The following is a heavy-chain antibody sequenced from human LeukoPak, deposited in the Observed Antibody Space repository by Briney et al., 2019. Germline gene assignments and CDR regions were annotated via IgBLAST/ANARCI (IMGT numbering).Heavy chain of an antibody. CDR2: ISPGGSTI. CDR1: GFTFSSYS. Sequence: GGSLRLSCAASGFTFSSYSMNWVRQAPGKGLEWVAHISPGGSTIDYTDSVKGRFTISRDNAKKSLYLQMNSLRIEDTAVYYCARDHHFYGSGSPFDPWGQGTLVTVSS. V-gene: IGHV3-48*04. J-gene: IGHJ5*02. D-gene: IGHD3-10*01. CDR3: ARDHHFYGSGSPFDP.